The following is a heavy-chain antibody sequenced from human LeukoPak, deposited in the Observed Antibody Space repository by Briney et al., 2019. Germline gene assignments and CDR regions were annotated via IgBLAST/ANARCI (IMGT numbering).Heavy chain of an antibody. V-gene: IGHV3-21*01. CDR1: GFTFSSYA. Sequence: GGSLRLSCAASGFTFSSYAMSWVRQAPGKGLEWVSSISSSSSYIYYADSVKGRFTISRDNAKNSLYLQMNSLRAEDTAVYYCARDSSSWYFSLSFWGQGALVTVSS. CDR2: ISSSSSYI. CDR3: ARDSSSWYFSLSF. D-gene: IGHD6-13*01. J-gene: IGHJ4*02.